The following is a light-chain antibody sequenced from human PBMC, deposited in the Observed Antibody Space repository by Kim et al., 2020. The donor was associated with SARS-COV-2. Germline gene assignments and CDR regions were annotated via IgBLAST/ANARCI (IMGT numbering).Light chain of an antibody. CDR1: QSISSY. CDR2: AAS. Sequence: LPASVGDRVTISCRASQSISSYLNWYQQKPGKAPKLLISAASSLQSGVPSRFSGSGSGTDFTLTISSLQPEDFATYYCQQSYSALSFGGGTKLEI. V-gene: IGKV1-39*01. CDR3: QQSYSALS. J-gene: IGKJ4*01.